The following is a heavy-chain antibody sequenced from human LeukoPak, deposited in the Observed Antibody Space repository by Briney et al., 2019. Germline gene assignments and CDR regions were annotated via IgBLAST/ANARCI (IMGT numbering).Heavy chain of an antibody. Sequence: SVKVSCKASGGTFSSYAISWVRQAPGQGLEWMGGIIPIFGTANYAQKFQGRVTMTTDTSTSTAYMELRSLRSDDTAVYYCARLDYLDSSGYYPRYHFDSWGQGTLVTVSS. CDR1: GGTFSSYA. CDR2: IIPIFGTA. V-gene: IGHV1-69*05. D-gene: IGHD3-22*01. CDR3: ARLDYLDSSGYYPRYHFDS. J-gene: IGHJ4*02.